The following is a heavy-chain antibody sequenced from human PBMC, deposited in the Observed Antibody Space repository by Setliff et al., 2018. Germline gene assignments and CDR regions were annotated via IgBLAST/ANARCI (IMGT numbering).Heavy chain of an antibody. J-gene: IGHJ3*01. V-gene: IGHV4-39*02. Sequence: RSRTGKGYNGSLNRNGYYWAWVRQPPGKGLEWIASVDHRGTTYYNPSLKSRVTTSVDTSKNQFSLKLISVTAADTAVYYCAKDKYSFGSGIYWNSFDLWGQGTMVTVSS. CDR1: NGSLNRNGYY. CDR2: VDHRGTT. D-gene: IGHD3-10*01. CDR3: AKDKYSFGSGIYWNSFDL.